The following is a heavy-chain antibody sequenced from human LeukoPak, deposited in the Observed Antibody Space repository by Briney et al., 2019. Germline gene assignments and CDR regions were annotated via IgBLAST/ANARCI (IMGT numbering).Heavy chain of an antibody. V-gene: IGHV3-21*01. CDR1: GFTFSSYS. CDR3: ARAHCSSTSCYAWGYYYYGMDV. CDR2: ISSSSSYI. Sequence: PGGSLRLSCAASGFTFSSYSMNWVRQAPGKGLEWVSSISSSSSYIYYADSVKGRFTISRDNAKNSLYLQMNSLRAEDTAVYYCARAHCSSTSCYAWGYYYYGMDVWGQGTTVTVSS. D-gene: IGHD2-2*01. J-gene: IGHJ6*02.